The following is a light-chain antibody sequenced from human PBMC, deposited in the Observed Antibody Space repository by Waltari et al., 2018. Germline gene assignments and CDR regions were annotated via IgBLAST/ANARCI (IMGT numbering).Light chain of an antibody. CDR2: YNSDSTK. Sequence: QPVLTPPPSSSASPGESARLTCTLPSDFNVGDFIIYWYQQRPGSPPRFLLYYNSDSTKARGSGVPSRFSGSKDASANAGILLISGLQSEDEADYYCMFWPSNVWVFGGGTKLTVL. V-gene: IGLV5-37*01. CDR3: MFWPSNVWV. CDR1: SDFNVGDFI. J-gene: IGLJ3*02.